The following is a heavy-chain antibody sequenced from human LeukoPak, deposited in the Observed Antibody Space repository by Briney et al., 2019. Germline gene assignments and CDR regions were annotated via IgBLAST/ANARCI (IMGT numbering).Heavy chain of an antibody. CDR1: GFTFSSYG. CDR2: IRYDGSNK. CDR3: ARSLRVRGVPDYMDV. V-gene: IGHV3-33*08. J-gene: IGHJ6*03. D-gene: IGHD3-10*01. Sequence: GGSLRLSCAASGFTFSSYGMSWVRQAPGKGLEWVAFIRYDGSNKYYADSVKGRFTISRDNSKNTLYLQMNSLRAEDTAVYYYARSLRVRGVPDYMDVWGKGTTVTISS.